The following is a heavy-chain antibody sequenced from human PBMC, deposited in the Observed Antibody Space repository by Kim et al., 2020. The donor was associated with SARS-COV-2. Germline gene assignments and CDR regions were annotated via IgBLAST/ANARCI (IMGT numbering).Heavy chain of an antibody. CDR2: INTNTGNP. CDR1: GYTFTSYA. CDR3: ARERWGGYVDYYGMDV. D-gene: IGHD3-3*01. Sequence: ASVKVSCKASGYTFTSYAMNWVRQAPGQGLEWMGWINTNTGNPTYAQGFTGRFVFSLDTSVSTAYLQISSLKAEDTAVYYCARERWGGYVDYYGMDVWGQGTTVTVSS. V-gene: IGHV7-4-1*02. J-gene: IGHJ6*02.